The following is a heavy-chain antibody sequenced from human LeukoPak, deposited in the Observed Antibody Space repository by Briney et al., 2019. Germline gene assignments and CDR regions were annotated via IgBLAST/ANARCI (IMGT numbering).Heavy chain of an antibody. CDR1: GGSISNSDYY. CDR2: IYCSGST. D-gene: IGHD5-12*01. CDR3: ARHGSLQGDSGYDFPFDY. J-gene: IGHJ4*02. V-gene: IGHV4-39*01. Sequence: SETLSLTCTVSGGSISNSDYYWGWIRPPPGKGLEWISSIYCSGSTYSNSSLRGRLTISVDTSKNQFSLKLSSVTAADTAVDDCARHGSLQGDSGYDFPFDYWGQGTLVTVSS.